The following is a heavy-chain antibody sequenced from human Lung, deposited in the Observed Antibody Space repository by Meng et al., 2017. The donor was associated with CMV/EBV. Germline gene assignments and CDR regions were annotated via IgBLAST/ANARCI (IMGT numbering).Heavy chain of an antibody. CDR3: ARKMYYDFWSAYRGTEGVDPFNI. D-gene: IGHD3-3*01. CDR1: GYTFTDYR. V-gene: IGHV1-2*02. Sequence: ASXXVSXKASGYTFTDYRMHWVRQAPGQGLEWMGWISPNNGATNYAQKFQGRVTMTRDTSINTAYMELNRLTYDDTAVYYCARKMYYDFWSAYRGTEGVDPFNIWXQGTLVTVSS. CDR2: ISPNNGAT. J-gene: IGHJ3*02.